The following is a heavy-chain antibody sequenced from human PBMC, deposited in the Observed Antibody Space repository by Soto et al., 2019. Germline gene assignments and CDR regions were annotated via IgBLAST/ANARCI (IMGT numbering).Heavy chain of an antibody. CDR2: IVPSFGTT. D-gene: IGHD6-19*01. CDR3: ARVEAVAGLYNYDGLDV. V-gene: IGHV1-69*12. CDR1: GRTLSNYA. Sequence: QVQLVQSGAEVKKPGSSVKVSCKVSGRTLSNYAIDWVRLAPGHRLEWMGGIVPSFGTTYYTQKFQGRATIIADDSTATVDLEMSSLRSEDTAIYYCARVEAVAGLYNYDGLDVWGQGTAVTVSS. J-gene: IGHJ6*02.